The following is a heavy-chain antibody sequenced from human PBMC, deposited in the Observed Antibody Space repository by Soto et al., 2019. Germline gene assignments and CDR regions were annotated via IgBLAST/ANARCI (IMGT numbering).Heavy chain of an antibody. CDR2: INPNSGGT. CDR1: GYTFTGYC. D-gene: IGHD6-6*01. J-gene: IGHJ6*02. V-gene: IGHV1-2*04. CDR3: SRGSSFYYYYYGMDV. Sequence: ASVKVACKASGYTFTGYCMHWVRQAPGQGLEWMGWINPNSGGTNYAQKFQGWVTMTRDTSISTAYMELSRLRSDDTAVYYCSRGSSFYYYYYGMDVWGQGTTVTVSS.